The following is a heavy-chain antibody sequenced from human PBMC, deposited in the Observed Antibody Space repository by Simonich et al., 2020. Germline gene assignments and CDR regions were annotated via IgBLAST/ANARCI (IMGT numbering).Heavy chain of an antibody. CDR2: ISYDGSNK. V-gene: IGHV3-30*07. D-gene: IGHD2-21*02. Sequence: QVQLVESGGGVVQPGRSLRLSCAASGFTFSSYAMHWVRQAPGKGLEWVECISYDGSNKYYADSVKGRFTISRDNSKNTLYLQMNSLRAEDTAVYYCARDGERYCGGDCYSYFDYWGQGTLVTVSS. CDR3: ARDGERYCGGDCYSYFDY. CDR1: GFTFSSYA. J-gene: IGHJ4*02.